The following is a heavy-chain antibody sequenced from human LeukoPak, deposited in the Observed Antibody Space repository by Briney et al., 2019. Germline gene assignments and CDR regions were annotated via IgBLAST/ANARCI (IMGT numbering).Heavy chain of an antibody. CDR1: GYTFTSYG. Sequence: ASVKVSCKASGYTFTSYGISWVRQAPGQGLEWMGWIIAYNGNTNHAQKLQGGVTMTTDTSTSTAYMELRSLRSDDTAVYYCARVLRFLEWFNWFDPWGQGTLVTVSS. CDR2: IIAYNGNT. V-gene: IGHV1-18*01. CDR3: ARVLRFLEWFNWFDP. D-gene: IGHD3-3*01. J-gene: IGHJ5*02.